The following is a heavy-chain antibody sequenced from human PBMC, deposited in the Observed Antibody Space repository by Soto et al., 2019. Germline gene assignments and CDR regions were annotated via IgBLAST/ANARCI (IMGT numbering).Heavy chain of an antibody. J-gene: IGHJ4*02. CDR1: GYTFTSYG. D-gene: IGHD4-17*01. Sequence: ASVKVSCKASGYTFTSYGISWVRQAPGQGLEWMGWISAYNGNTNYAQKLQGRVTITTDTSTSTAYMELRSLRSDDTAVYYCARKIVPYDYGDLYYFDYWGQGTLVTVSS. CDR3: ARKIVPYDYGDLYYFDY. CDR2: ISAYNGNT. V-gene: IGHV1-18*01.